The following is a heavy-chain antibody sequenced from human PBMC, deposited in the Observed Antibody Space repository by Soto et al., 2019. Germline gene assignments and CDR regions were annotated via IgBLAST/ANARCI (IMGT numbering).Heavy chain of an antibody. CDR1: GFTFSSYG. J-gene: IGHJ6*02. Sequence: PGGSVRLSCAASGFTFSSYGMHWVLQAPGKGLEWVAVISYDGSNKYYADSVKGRFTISRDNSKNTLYLQMNRLRAEDTAVYYCAKDRAAGIQYYYYYGICVWGQRTTVTVS. CDR3: AKDRAAGIQYYYYYGICV. V-gene: IGHV3-30*18. CDR2: ISYDGSNK. D-gene: IGHD6-25*01.